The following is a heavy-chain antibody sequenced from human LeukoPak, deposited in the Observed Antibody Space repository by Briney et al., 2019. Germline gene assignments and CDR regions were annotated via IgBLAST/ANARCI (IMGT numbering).Heavy chain of an antibody. J-gene: IGHJ4*02. CDR2: IWYDGSNK. D-gene: IGHD6-13*01. CDR3: ARDSITNTAAGTLFDY. Sequence: GRSLRLSCAASGFTFSSYGMHWVRQAPGKGLEWVAVIWYDGSNKFYADFVKGRFTISRDNSKNTLYLQMNTLRAEDTAVYYCARDSITNTAAGTLFDYWGQGTLVTVSS. V-gene: IGHV3-33*01. CDR1: GFTFSSYG.